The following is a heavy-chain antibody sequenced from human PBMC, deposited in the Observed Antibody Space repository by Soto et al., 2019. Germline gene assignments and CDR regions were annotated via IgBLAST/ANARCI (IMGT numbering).Heavy chain of an antibody. J-gene: IGHJ4*02. Sequence: EVQLLDSGGGLVQPGGSLRLSCTASGFTFSDYAMSWVRQPPGKGLEWVSVISAGGSTYYADSVKGRFTVSRANSKNTLYLQMNSLRAEDTAVYYCANVPIWSSSTSCYTEGFDYWGQGPLVTVSS. D-gene: IGHD2-2*02. CDR1: GFTFSDYA. CDR3: ANVPIWSSSTSCYTEGFDY. V-gene: IGHV3-23*01. CDR2: ISAGGST.